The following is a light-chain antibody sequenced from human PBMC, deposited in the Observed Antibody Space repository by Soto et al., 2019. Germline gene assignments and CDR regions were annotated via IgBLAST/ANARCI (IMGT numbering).Light chain of an antibody. CDR2: DSS. J-gene: IGKJ2*01. V-gene: IGKV3-11*01. CDR3: QQRSNCPPHT. Sequence: EVVLTQSPATLSLPPGERATLSCRASQSVSSYLAWYQQKPGQAPRLLLYDSSNRSTGIPARFSGSESVTDFTLTISSLEPEDCAVDYCQQRSNCPPHTCGQGNKLEIK. CDR1: QSVSSY.